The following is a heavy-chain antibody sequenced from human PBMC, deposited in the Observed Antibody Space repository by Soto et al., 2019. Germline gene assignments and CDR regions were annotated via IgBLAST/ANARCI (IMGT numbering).Heavy chain of an antibody. D-gene: IGHD2-2*01. CDR2: ISAYNGNT. CDR1: GYTFTSYG. V-gene: IGHV1-18*04. J-gene: IGHJ6*02. Sequence: ASVKVSCKASGYTFTSYGISWVRQAPGQGLEWMGWISAYNGNTNYAQKLQGRVTMTTDTSTSTAYMELRSLRSDDTAVYYCAGDGSTSYYYYYGMDVWGQGTTVTV. CDR3: AGDGSTSYYYYYGMDV.